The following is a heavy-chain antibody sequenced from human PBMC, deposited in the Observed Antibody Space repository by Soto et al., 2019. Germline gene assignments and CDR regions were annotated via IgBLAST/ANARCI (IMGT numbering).Heavy chain of an antibody. Sequence: QVQLVESGGGVVQPGRSLRLSFAASGFTFINYGMHWVRQAPGKGLERVAVISYDGSNKYYADSVKGRFTISRDNSKNTLYLQMNSLRAEDTAVYYCAKATLSYDFWSGDYFDYGGQGTLVPVSS. D-gene: IGHD3-3*01. V-gene: IGHV3-30*18. CDR1: GFTFINYG. CDR3: AKATLSYDFWSGDYFDY. J-gene: IGHJ4*02. CDR2: ISYDGSNK.